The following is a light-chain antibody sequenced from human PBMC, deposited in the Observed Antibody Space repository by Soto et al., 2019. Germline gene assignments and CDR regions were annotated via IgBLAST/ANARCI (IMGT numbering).Light chain of an antibody. J-gene: IGLJ1*01. CDR3: SSYTSSSTPPYV. V-gene: IGLV2-14*01. CDR2: DVS. CDR1: SSDGSGYNY. Sequence: QSVLTQPASVSGSPGQSITISCTGTSSDGSGYNYVSWYQQHPGKAPKLMIYDVSNRPSGVSNRFSGSKSGTTASLTISGLQAEDEADYYCSSYTSSSTPPYVFGTGTKLTVL.